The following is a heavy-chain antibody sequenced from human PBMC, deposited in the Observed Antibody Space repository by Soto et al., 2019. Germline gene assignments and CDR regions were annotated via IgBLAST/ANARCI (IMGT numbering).Heavy chain of an antibody. D-gene: IGHD2-2*01. V-gene: IGHV1-69*02. CDR3: ARASRLGYCSSSSCYDALEI. CDR2: IIPILGLA. Sequence: QVQLVQSGAEVKKPGSSVKVSCKASGGTFSSYTISWVRQAPGQGLEWMGRIIPILGLANYAQRFQGRVTITADKSTSTAYMELSSLRSEDTAVYCCARASRLGYCSSSSCYDALEIWGQGTRVTVSS. CDR1: GGTFSSYT. J-gene: IGHJ3*02.